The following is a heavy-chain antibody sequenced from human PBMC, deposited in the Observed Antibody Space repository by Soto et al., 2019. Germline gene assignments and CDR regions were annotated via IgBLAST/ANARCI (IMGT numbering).Heavy chain of an antibody. CDR3: ARDTMVRGVA. Sequence: ASVKVSCKASGYTFTGYYMHWVRQAPGQGLEWMGRIIPNSGIANYAQKFQGRVTITADTSTSTAYMELSSLRSEDTAVYYCARDTMVRGVAWGQGTLVTVSS. CDR1: GYTFTGYY. D-gene: IGHD3-10*01. J-gene: IGHJ5*02. V-gene: IGHV1-2*02. CDR2: IIPNSGIA.